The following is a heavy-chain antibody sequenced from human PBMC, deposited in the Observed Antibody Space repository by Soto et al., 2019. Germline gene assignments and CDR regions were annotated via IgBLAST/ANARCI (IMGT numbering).Heavy chain of an antibody. D-gene: IGHD3-22*01. V-gene: IGHV3-30*03. CDR3: AVAMLRITMIGSEA. CDR1: GFTFSSYG. J-gene: IGHJ4*02. CDR2: ISYDGSNK. Sequence: QVQLVESGGGVVQPGRSLRLSCAASGFTFSSYGMHWVRQAPGKGLEWVAVISYDGSNKYYADSVKGRFTISRDNSKNKLYLQMNSLRGEDTAVDYCAVAMLRITMIGSEAWGQGTLVTVSS.